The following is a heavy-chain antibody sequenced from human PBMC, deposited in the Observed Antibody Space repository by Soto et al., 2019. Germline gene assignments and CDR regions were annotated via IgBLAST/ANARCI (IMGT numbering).Heavy chain of an antibody. Sequence: PSETLSLTCTVSGGSINNYHWICIRQPPGKGLEWIGYIFYSGDSNYSPSLKSRVTISVDTSKNQFSLRLNSVTAADTAVYYCARVVGAAPFIYFESWGQGSLLTVSS. V-gene: IGHV4-59*01. CDR1: GGSINNYH. CDR3: ARVVGAAPFIYFES. D-gene: IGHD2-15*01. J-gene: IGHJ4*02. CDR2: IFYSGDS.